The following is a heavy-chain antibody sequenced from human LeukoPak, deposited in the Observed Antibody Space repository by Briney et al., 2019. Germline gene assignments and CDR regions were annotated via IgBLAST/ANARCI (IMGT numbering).Heavy chain of an antibody. CDR3: ARDDSYYDLWSGYYTPPYYGMDV. D-gene: IGHD3-3*01. V-gene: IGHV3-21*01. CDR1: GFTFSSYS. CDR2: ISRSSSYI. Sequence: GGSLRLLCAASGFTFSSYSMNWVREARGRGLEWVSYISRSSSYIYYAESVKGRFTTSRDNAKNSLYLQMNSLRAEDTAVYYCARDDSYYDLWSGYYTPPYYGMDVWGQGTTVTVSS. J-gene: IGHJ6*02.